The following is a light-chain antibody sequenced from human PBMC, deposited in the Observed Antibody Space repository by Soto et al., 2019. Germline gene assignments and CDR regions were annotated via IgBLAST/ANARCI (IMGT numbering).Light chain of an antibody. CDR3: QQLNSYPH. CDR1: QGISSY. V-gene: IGKV1-9*01. Sequence: DIQLTQSPSFLSASVGDRVTITCRASQGISSYLAWYQQKPGKAPKLLIYAASTLQSGVPSRFSGSGSGTEFTLTISSLQPEDFATYYCQQLNSYPHFGRGTKVDIK. J-gene: IGKJ3*01. CDR2: AAS.